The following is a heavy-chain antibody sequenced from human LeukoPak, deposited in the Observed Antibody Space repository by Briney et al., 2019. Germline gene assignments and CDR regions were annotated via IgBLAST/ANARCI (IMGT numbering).Heavy chain of an antibody. Sequence: GGSLRLSCAASGFTFSSYWMSWVRQAPGKGLEWVANIKQDGSEKYYVDSVKGRFTISRDNAKNSLYLQMNSLRAEDTAVYYCARDYRRYYYDSSGYCDYWGQGTLVTVSS. V-gene: IGHV3-7*01. D-gene: IGHD3-22*01. CDR2: IKQDGSEK. J-gene: IGHJ4*02. CDR3: ARDYRRYYYDSSGYCDY. CDR1: GFTFSSYW.